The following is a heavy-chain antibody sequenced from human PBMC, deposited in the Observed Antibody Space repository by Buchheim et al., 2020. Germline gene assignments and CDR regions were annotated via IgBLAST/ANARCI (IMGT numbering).Heavy chain of an antibody. CDR2: ISYDGSNK. D-gene: IGHD3-22*01. CDR3: ARDRPYYYDSSGYYNWFDP. CDR1: GFTFSSYG. V-gene: IGHV3-30*03. Sequence: QVQLVESGGGVVQPGRSLRLSCAASGFTFSSYGMHWVRQAPGKGLEWVAVISYDGSNKYYADSVKGRFTISRANSTNTLYLQMNSLRAEDTAVYYCARDRPYYYDSSGYYNWFDPWGQGTL. J-gene: IGHJ5*02.